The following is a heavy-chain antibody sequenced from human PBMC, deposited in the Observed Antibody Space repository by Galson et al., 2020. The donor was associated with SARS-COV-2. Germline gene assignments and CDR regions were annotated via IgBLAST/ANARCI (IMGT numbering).Heavy chain of an antibody. CDR3: ARDPSNYYDILTGYYPPYYYYGMDV. D-gene: IGHD3-9*01. J-gene: IGHJ6*02. CDR1: GFTFSSYG. Sequence: GGSLRLSCAASGFTFSSYGMHWVRQAPGKGLEWVAVTWYDGSNKYYADSVKGRFTISRDNSKNTLYLQMNSLRAEDTAVYYCARDPSNYYDILTGYYPPYYYYGMDVWGQGTTVTVSS. CDR2: TWYDGSNK. V-gene: IGHV3-33*01.